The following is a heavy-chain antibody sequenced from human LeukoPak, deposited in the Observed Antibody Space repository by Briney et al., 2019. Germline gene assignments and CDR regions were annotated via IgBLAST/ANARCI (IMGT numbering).Heavy chain of an antibody. J-gene: IGHJ5*02. V-gene: IGHV1-2*06. D-gene: IGHD2-15*01. Sequence: ASVKVSCKAYRYTFTGYYMHWVRQAPGQGLEWMGRINPNSGGTNYAQKFQGRVTMTRDTSISTAYMELSRLRSDDTAVYYCARDRGYCSGGSCRNWFDPWGQGTLVTVSS. CDR1: RYTFTGYY. CDR3: ARDRGYCSGGSCRNWFDP. CDR2: INPNSGGT.